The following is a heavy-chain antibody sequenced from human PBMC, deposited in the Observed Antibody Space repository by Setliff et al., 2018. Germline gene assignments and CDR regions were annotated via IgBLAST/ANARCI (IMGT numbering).Heavy chain of an antibody. D-gene: IGHD4-17*01. Sequence: PSETLSLTCAVSGSAISSGHYWGWIRQPPGKGLEWTGSFRPSGKTYYNPSLKSRVTISVDTSKKHFSLKLTSVTAADTAVYYCVRDAGDGYGVDAYAGGGFDIWGQGTVVTVSS. V-gene: IGHV4-38-2*02. CDR3: VRDAGDGYGVDAYAGGGFDI. CDR1: GSAISSGHY. CDR2: FRPSGKT. J-gene: IGHJ3*02.